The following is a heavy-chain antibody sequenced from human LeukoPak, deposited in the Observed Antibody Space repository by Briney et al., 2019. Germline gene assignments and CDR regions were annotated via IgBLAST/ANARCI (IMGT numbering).Heavy chain of an antibody. V-gene: IGHV1-8*01. CDR3: ATRYCSGGSCPNYYYYINV. D-gene: IGHD2-15*01. J-gene: IGHJ6*03. Sequence: ASVKVSCKASGYTFTSYDINWVRQATGQGLEWMGWMNPNSGNTGYAQKFQGRVTMTRNTSISTAYMELSSLGSEDTAVYYCATRYCSGGSCPNYYYYINVWGKGTTVTISS. CDR2: MNPNSGNT. CDR1: GYTFTSYD.